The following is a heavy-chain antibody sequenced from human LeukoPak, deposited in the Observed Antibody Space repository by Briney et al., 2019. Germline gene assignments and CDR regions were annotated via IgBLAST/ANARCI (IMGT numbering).Heavy chain of an antibody. CDR3: ARQYRGGGGYSSGWFSPLY. Sequence: GESLEISCKGSGYSFTSYWIGWVRQMPGKGLEWMGIIYPGDSDTRYSPSFQGQVTISADKSISTAYLQWSSLKASDTAMYYCARQYRGGGGYSSGWFSPLYWGQGTLVTVSS. V-gene: IGHV5-51*01. CDR1: GYSFTSYW. J-gene: IGHJ4*02. CDR2: IYPGDSDT. D-gene: IGHD6-19*01.